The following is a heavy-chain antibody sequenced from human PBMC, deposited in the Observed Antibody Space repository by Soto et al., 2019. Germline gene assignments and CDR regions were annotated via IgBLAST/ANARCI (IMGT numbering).Heavy chain of an antibody. J-gene: IGHJ4*02. D-gene: IGHD4-17*01. CDR3: ARATVTTIDY. V-gene: IGHV4-61*01. CDR2: IYYSGST. Sequence: SETLSLTCTVSGGSVSSGSYYWSWIRQPPGKGLEWIGYIYYSGSTNYNPSLKSRVTISVDTSKNQFSLKLSSVIAADTAVYYCARATVTTIDYWGQGTLVTVSS. CDR1: GGSVSSGSYY.